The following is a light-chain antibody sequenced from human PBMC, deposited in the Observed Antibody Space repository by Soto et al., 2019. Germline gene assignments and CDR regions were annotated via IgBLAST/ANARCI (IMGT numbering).Light chain of an antibody. CDR1: QSISSY. CDR2: AAS. CDR3: QQRYSTAQT. J-gene: IGKJ1*01. V-gene: IGKV1-39*01. Sequence: DIQMTQSPSSLSASVGDRVTITCRASQSISSYLNWYQQKLGKAPKLLIYAASKLQSGVPSRFSGGGAGTEFALTISSLQPEDFATYYCQQRYSTAQTVAQGTKV.